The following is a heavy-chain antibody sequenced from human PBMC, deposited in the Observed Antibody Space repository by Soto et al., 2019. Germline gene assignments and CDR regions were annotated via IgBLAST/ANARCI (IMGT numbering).Heavy chain of an antibody. D-gene: IGHD3-3*01. J-gene: IGHJ5*02. CDR3: ARSGSLASYDFWSGYYKGGDGWFDP. Sequence: PSETLSLTCTVSGGSISSYYWSWIRQPPGKGLEWFGYIYYSGSTNYNPSLKSRVTISVDTSKNQFSLKLSSVTAADTAVYYCARSGSLASYDFWSGYYKGGDGWFDPWGQGTLVTVSS. V-gene: IGHV4-59*01. CDR1: GGSISSYY. CDR2: IYYSGST.